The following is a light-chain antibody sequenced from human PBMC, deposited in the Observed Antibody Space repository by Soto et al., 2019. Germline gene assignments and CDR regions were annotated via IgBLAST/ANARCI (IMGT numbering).Light chain of an antibody. CDR3: QQYYSTPQT. V-gene: IGKV4-1*01. J-gene: IGKJ1*01. Sequence: DIQMTQSPSTLSPSLGDRVTITCRASRSISDWLAWYQQKPGQPPKLLIYWASTRESGVPDRFSGSGSGTDFTLTISSLQAEDVAVYYCQQYYSTPQTFGQGTKVDIK. CDR1: RSISDW. CDR2: WAS.